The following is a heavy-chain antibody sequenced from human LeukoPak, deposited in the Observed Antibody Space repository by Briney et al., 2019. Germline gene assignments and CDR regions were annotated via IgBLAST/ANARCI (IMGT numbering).Heavy chain of an antibody. V-gene: IGHV3-53*01. Sequence: PGGSLRLSCAASGFTVSSNYMSWVRQAPGKGLEWASVIYSGGSTYYADSVKGRFTISRDNSKNTLYLQMNSLRAEDTAAYYCARDRWERSLDAFDIWGQGTMVTVSS. D-gene: IGHD1-1*01. CDR1: GFTVSSNY. J-gene: IGHJ3*02. CDR3: ARDRWERSLDAFDI. CDR2: IYSGGST.